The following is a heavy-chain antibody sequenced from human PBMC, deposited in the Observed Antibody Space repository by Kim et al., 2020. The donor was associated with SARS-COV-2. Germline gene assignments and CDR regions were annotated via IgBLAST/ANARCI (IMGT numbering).Heavy chain of an antibody. V-gene: IGHV3-30*18. Sequence: GGSLRLSCAASGFTFSSYGMHWVRQAPGKGLEWVAVISYDGSNKYYADSVKGRFTISRDNSKNTLYLQMNSLRAEDTAVYYCAKDHRTYYDFWSGYYSDYWGQGTLVTVSS. CDR3: AKDHRTYYDFWSGYYSDY. CDR1: GFTFSSYG. D-gene: IGHD3-3*01. CDR2: ISYDGSNK. J-gene: IGHJ4*02.